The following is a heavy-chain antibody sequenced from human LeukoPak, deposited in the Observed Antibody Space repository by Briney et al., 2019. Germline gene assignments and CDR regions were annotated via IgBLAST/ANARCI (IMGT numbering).Heavy chain of an antibody. CDR1: GFIFGEYY. V-gene: IGHV3-11*01. J-gene: IGHJ4*02. Sequence: PGGSLRLSCAASGFIFGEYYMGWIRQAPGKGLEWVSYIDNSGGTTYYADSVKGRFTISRDDAKNSLFLQMNSLRAEDTAVYYCAKDIVAAGLFFDYWGQGILVTVSS. CDR2: IDNSGGTT. CDR3: AKDIVAAGLFFDY. D-gene: IGHD6-13*01.